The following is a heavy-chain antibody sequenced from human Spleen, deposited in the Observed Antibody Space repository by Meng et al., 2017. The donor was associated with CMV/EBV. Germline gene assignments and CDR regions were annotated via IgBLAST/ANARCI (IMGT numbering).Heavy chain of an antibody. V-gene: IGHV1-69*04. J-gene: IGHJ3*02. CDR2: IIPILGIA. CDR3: ARANTMIAHDAFDI. CDR1: GYTFTSYE. D-gene: IGHD3-22*01. Sequence: SVKVSCKASGYTFTSYEINWVRQATGHGLEWMGRIIPILGIANYAQKFQGRVTITADKSTSTAYMELSSLRSEDTAVYYCARANTMIAHDAFDIWGQGTMVTVSS.